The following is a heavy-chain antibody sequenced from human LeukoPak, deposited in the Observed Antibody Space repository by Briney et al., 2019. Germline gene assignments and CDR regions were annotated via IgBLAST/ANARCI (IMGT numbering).Heavy chain of an antibody. J-gene: IGHJ4*02. CDR1: VYTFIHYY. CDR2: INPNSGGT. CDR3: ARGAYGSGSYSPFDFDY. D-gene: IGHD3-10*01. Sequence: ASVSVSFMHSVYTFIHYYMHWVRQAPGQGLEWMGWINPNSGGTNYAQKFQGRVTMTRDTSISTAYMELSRLRSDDTAVYYCARGAYGSGSYSPFDFDYWGQGTLVTVSS. V-gene: IGHV1-2*02.